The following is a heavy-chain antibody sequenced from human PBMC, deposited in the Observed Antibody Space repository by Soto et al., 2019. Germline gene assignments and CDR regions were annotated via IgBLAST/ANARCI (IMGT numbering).Heavy chain of an antibody. CDR1: GFTFSSYW. Sequence: GGSLRLSCAASGFTFSSYWMHWVRQAPGKGLVWVSRINSDGSSTSYADSVKGRFTISRDNAKNTLYLQMNSLRAEDTAVYYCARVMVGDYRYYYYGMDVWGQGTTVTVSS. V-gene: IGHV3-74*01. CDR3: ARVMVGDYRYYYYGMDV. J-gene: IGHJ6*02. CDR2: INSDGSST. D-gene: IGHD3-16*01.